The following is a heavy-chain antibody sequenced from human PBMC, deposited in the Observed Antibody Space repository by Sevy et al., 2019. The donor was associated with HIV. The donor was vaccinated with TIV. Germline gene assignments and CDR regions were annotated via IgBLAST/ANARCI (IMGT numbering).Heavy chain of an antibody. J-gene: IGHJ5*02. V-gene: IGHV4-59*11. CDR3: ARAPPVRSGDDSLNWFDP. Sequence: SETLSLTCTVSGGSISTHYWSWIRQPPGKGLEYIGYIYYTGSTNYNPSLKSRVTISVDTSKNQFSLNLRSVTAVDTAVYYCARAPPVRSGDDSLNWFDPWGQGTLVTVSS. D-gene: IGHD5-12*01. CDR1: GGSISTHY. CDR2: IYYTGST.